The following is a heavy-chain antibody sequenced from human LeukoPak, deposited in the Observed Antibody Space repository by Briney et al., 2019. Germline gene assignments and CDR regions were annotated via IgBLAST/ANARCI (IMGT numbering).Heavy chain of an antibody. CDR3: ARENWVFDY. J-gene: IGHJ4*02. Sequence: PSETLSLTCVVYGYSISSGYHWAWIRPPPGEGLEWIGSVYRSGSTYYNPSLKGRVTISVDTSKNQISLKVRSVTAADTAVYYCARENWVFDYWGQGILVTVSS. CDR2: VYRSGST. V-gene: IGHV4-38-2*02. D-gene: IGHD7-27*01. CDR1: GYSISSGYH.